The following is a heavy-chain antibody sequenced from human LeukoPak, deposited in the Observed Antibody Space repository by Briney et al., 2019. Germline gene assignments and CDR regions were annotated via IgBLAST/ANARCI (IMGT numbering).Heavy chain of an antibody. CDR3: ARYHWNDVAY. D-gene: IGHD1-1*01. J-gene: IGHJ4*02. Sequence: GGSLRLSCAASGFTFSDYWMNWVSQAPGKGLEWVANIKEDGSEKSYVDSVRGRFTISRDNAKNSLYLQMNSLRAEDSAVYYCARYHWNDVAYWGQGTLVTVSS. CDR2: IKEDGSEK. V-gene: IGHV3-7*01. CDR1: GFTFSDYW.